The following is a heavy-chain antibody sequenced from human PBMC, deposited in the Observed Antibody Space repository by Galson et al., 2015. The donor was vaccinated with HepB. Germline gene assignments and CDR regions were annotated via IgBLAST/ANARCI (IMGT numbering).Heavy chain of an antibody. CDR3: TRSSCSAGKCRAYYFDS. D-gene: IGHD2-15*01. J-gene: IGHJ4*02. CDR1: GFNFNNYA. V-gene: IGHV3-23*01. CDR2: INPRGENT. Sequence: SLRLSCAASGFNFNNYAMSWVRLAPGKGLEWVSSINPRGENTYYADSVKGRFTISRDNSKNTLYLQLNSLRTEDTAVFYCTRSSCSAGKCRAYYFDSWGQGTLVAVSS.